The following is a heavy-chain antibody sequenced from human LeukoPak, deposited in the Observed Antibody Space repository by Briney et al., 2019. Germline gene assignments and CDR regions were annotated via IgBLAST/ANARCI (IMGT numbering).Heavy chain of an antibody. CDR2: IYYSGST. D-gene: IGHD6-19*01. Sequence: KASETLSLTCTVSGGSISSYYWSWIRQPPGKGLEWIGYIYYSGSTNYNPSLKSRVTISVDTSKNQFSLELSSVTAADTAVYYCARLKVGAVAGWFDPWGQGTLVTVSS. CDR1: GGSISSYY. J-gene: IGHJ5*02. V-gene: IGHV4-59*08. CDR3: ARLKVGAVAGWFDP.